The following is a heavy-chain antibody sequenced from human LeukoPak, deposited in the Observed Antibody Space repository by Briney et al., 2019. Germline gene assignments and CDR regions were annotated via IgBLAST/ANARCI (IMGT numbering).Heavy chain of an antibody. V-gene: IGHV4-59*01. J-gene: IGHJ3*02. D-gene: IGHD3-10*01. CDR3: AKGLIRGIIRPETDAFDI. CDR2: VFYSGTA. Sequence: SETLSLTCTVAGASISTYSWGWIRQPPGKGLECIWSVFYSGTANHNPFLKSRVSMSLDTSKNQFYLKLNSVTPADTAMYYCAKGLIRGIIRPETDAFDIWGRGTMVTVSS. CDR1: GASISTYS.